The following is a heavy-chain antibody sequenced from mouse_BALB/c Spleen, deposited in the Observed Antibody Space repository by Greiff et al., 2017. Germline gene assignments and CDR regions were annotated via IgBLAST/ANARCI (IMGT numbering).Heavy chain of an antibody. Sequence: EVHLVESGGGLVQPGGSRKLSCAASGFTFSSFGMHWVRQAPEKGLEWVAYISSGSSTIYYADTVKGRFTISRDNPKNTLFLQMTSLRSEDTAMYYCAREFTTVVATRAMDYWGQGTSVTVSS. CDR1: GFTFSSFG. J-gene: IGHJ4*01. CDR2: ISSGSSTI. D-gene: IGHD1-1*01. V-gene: IGHV5-17*02. CDR3: AREFTTVVATRAMDY.